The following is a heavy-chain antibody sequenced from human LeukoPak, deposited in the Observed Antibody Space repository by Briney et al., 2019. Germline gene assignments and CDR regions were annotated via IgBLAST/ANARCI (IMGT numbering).Heavy chain of an antibody. Sequence: GGSLRPSCAASGFTFSDYYMSWIRQAPGKGLEWLSYISSSSSYTNYADSVKGRFTISRDNAKNSLYLQMNSLRAEDTAVYYCAREFGESPDYFDYWGQGTLVTVSS. CDR2: ISSSSSYT. CDR3: AREFGESPDYFDY. CDR1: GFTFSDYY. D-gene: IGHD3-10*01. J-gene: IGHJ4*02. V-gene: IGHV3-11*05.